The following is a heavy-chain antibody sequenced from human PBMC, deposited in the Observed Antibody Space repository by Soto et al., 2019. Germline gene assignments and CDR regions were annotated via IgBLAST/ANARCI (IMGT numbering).Heavy chain of an antibody. V-gene: IGHV1-8*01. CDR2: MNPNTDNT. J-gene: IGHJ6*02. Sequence: QVQLLQSGAEVKKPGASVKVSCKASGYIFTSYDINWVRQATGQGLARMGWMNPNTDNTGYAQTYQGRVTMTVNISITTAYVELYSLRSEDTAVYYFATGRIVGGTTEDWGQGTTVSVSS. CDR3: ATGRIVGGTTED. D-gene: IGHD1-26*01. CDR1: GYIFTSYD.